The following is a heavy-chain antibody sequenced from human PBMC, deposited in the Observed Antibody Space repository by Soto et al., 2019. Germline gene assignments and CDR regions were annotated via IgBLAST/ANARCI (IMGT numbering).Heavy chain of an antibody. CDR2: IWYDGSNK. Sequence: GGSLRLSCAASGFTFSSYGMHWVRQAPGKGLEWVAVIWYDGSNKYYADSVKGRFTISRDNSKNTLYLQMNSLRAEDTAVYYCARDGYSSGWSLDYWGQGTLVTVSS. J-gene: IGHJ4*02. CDR3: ARDGYSSGWSLDY. V-gene: IGHV3-33*01. D-gene: IGHD6-19*01. CDR1: GFTFSSYG.